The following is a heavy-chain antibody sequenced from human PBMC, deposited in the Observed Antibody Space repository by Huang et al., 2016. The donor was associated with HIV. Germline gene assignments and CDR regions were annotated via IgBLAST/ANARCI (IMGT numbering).Heavy chain of an antibody. D-gene: IGHD3-16*01. CDR1: YGSFSGHS. J-gene: IGHJ5*02. CDR3: AREVMITFGGPFDP. CDR2: INQGGTT. V-gene: IGHV4-34*01. Sequence: QVQLEQWGAGLLKPSETLSLTCAVYYGSFSGHSWNWIRQSPGKGLEGIGQINQGGTTDDNPSLKSRVNISVDTSKNQFSLKWNSVTAADTAVYYCAREVMITFGGPFDPWGHGNLVIVSS.